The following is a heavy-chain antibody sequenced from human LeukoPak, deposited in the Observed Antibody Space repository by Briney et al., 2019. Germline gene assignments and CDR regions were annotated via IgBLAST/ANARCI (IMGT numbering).Heavy chain of an antibody. CDR1: GYTFTSYD. CDR3: ARGLGGFFLEWLSYYYYGMDV. CDR2: MNPNSGNT. D-gene: IGHD3-3*01. J-gene: IGHJ6*02. Sequence: GASVKVSCKASGYTFTSYDINWVRQATGQGLEWMGWMNPNSGNTGYAQKFQARVTMTRNTSISTAYMELSSLRSEDTAVYYCARGLGGFFLEWLSYYYYGMDVWGQGTTVTVSS. V-gene: IGHV1-8*01.